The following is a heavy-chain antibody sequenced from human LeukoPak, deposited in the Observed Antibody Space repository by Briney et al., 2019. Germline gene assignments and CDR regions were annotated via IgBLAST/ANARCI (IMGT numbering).Heavy chain of an antibody. CDR3: AREYSSSLNLHWFDP. CDR2: INPSGGST. V-gene: IGHV1-46*01. J-gene: IGHJ5*02. CDR1: GYTFTSYY. D-gene: IGHD6-13*01. Sequence: ASVEVSCKASGYTFTSYYMHWVRQAPGQGLEWMGIINPSGGSTSYAQKFQGRVTMTRDTSTSTVYMELSSLRSEDTAVYYCAREYSSSLNLHWFDPWGQGTLVTVSS.